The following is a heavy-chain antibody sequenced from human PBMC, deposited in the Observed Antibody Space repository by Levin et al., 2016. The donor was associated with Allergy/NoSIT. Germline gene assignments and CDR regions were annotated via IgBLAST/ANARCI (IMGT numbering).Heavy chain of an antibody. CDR3: TRDHGVGLWLGESYFDH. Sequence: ASVKVSCKASGYTFTTYAVHWVRQAPGESLEWMGWINAGNGNTKYSQKFQGRVTITTDTSANTAYMEVNSLRSEDTAVYYCTRDHGVGLWLGESYFDHWGQGTLVTVSS. V-gene: IGHV1-3*01. D-gene: IGHD3-10*01. CDR1: GYTFTTYA. CDR2: INAGNGNT. J-gene: IGHJ4*02.